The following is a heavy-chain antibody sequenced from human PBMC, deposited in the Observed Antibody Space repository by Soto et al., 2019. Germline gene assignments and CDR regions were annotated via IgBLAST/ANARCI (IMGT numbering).Heavy chain of an antibody. Sequence: QITLKESGPPMVKPTQTLTLTCTFSGFSLSTSGVGVGWIRPPQGKALEWLALIYWNDDKRSSPSLKSRLTITKDTSKNQVVLTMTYMAAVYTATYYCAHSRQSGYDYEWCWYFALWGRGTLVPVSS. CDR1: GFSLSTSGVG. J-gene: IGHJ2*01. CDR3: AHSRQSGYDYEWCWYFAL. CDR2: IYWNDDK. V-gene: IGHV2-5*01. D-gene: IGHD5-12*01.